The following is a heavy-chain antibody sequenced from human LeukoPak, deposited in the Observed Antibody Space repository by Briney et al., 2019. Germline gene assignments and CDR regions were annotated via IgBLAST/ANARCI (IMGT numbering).Heavy chain of an antibody. CDR1: GYTFTSYY. V-gene: IGHV1-8*03. D-gene: IGHD1-7*01. CDR2: MNPNSDNK. Sequence: ASVKVSCKASGYTFTSYYIHWVRQATGQGLEWMGWMNPNSDNKGYAQKFQGRVTITRNTSINTAYMELSSLRSEDTAVYYCARGNYLVDYWGQGTLVTVSS. J-gene: IGHJ4*02. CDR3: ARGNYLVDY.